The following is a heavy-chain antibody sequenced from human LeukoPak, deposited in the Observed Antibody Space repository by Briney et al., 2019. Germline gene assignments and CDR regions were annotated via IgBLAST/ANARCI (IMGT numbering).Heavy chain of an antibody. CDR2: ISSSSSYI. Sequence: GGSLRLSCAASGFTSSSYSMNWVRQAPGKGLEWVSSISSSSSYIYYADSVKGRFTISRDNAKNSLYLQMNSLRAEDTAVYYCARDLGVTTLVGWGQGTLVTVSS. J-gene: IGHJ4*02. CDR3: ARDLGVTTLVG. CDR1: GFTSSSYS. V-gene: IGHV3-21*01. D-gene: IGHD4-23*01.